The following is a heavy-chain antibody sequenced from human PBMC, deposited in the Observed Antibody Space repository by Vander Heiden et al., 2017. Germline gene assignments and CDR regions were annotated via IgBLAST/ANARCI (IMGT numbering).Heavy chain of an antibody. V-gene: IGHV4-34*02. J-gene: IGHJ4*02. Sequence: QVHLQQWGAGLLKPSGTLSLTCAVYGGSFSGYYWSWIRQSPGKGLQWIEKINNIGSTDYNPSLKSRVTLSVDTSKNQFSLKLNSVTAADTAVYYSARESVAGGLGPDYWGQGALVTVSS. CDR1: GGSFSGYY. CDR2: INNIGST. D-gene: IGHD2-15*01. CDR3: ARESVAGGLGPDY.